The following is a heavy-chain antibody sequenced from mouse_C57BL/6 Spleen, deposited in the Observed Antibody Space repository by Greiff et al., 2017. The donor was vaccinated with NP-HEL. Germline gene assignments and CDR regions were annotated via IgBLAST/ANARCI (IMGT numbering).Heavy chain of an antibody. J-gene: IGHJ4*01. CDR3: ARPHYYAMDY. CDR2: INPGSGGT. Sequence: QVQLKESGAELVRPGTSVKVSCKASGYAFTNYLIEWVKQRPGQGLEWIGVINPGSGGTNYNEKFKGKATLTADKSSSTAYMQLSSLTSEDSAVYFCARPHYYAMDYWGQGTSVTVSS. V-gene: IGHV1-54*01. CDR1: GYAFTNYL.